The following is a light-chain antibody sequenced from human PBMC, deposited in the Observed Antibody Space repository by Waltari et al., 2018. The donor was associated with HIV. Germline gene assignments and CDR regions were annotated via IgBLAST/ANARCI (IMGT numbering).Light chain of an antibody. V-gene: IGKV4-1*01. Sequence: DFVMTQSPDSLPVSLGGRATINCKSSRSVLYSATKKNSLAWYQQKPGQPPKLLISWASTRESGVPARFSGSGSGTDFTLTINNLQAEDVAVYYCQQYYTTPLSFGGGTKVEIK. CDR2: WAS. J-gene: IGKJ4*01. CDR3: QQYYTTPLS. CDR1: RSVLYSATKKNS.